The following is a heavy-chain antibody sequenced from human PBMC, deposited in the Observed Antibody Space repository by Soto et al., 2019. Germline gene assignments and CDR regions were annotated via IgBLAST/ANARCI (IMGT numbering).Heavy chain of an antibody. Sequence: SETLSLTCTVSGDSISSPDYYWSWIRQAPGRGLELIGYVYYRGSIYYTPSFESRVSISIDTSKNQFSLRLTSVTAADSAVYFCARVTFTPNWFDSWGQGILVTVSS. CDR1: GDSISSPDYY. CDR3: ARVTFTPNWFDS. CDR2: VYYRGSI. D-gene: IGHD3-16*01. J-gene: IGHJ5*01. V-gene: IGHV4-30-4*01.